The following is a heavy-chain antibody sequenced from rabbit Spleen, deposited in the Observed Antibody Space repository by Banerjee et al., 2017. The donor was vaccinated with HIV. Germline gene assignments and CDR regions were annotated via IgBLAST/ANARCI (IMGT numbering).Heavy chain of an antibody. V-gene: IGHV1S40*01. D-gene: IGHD1-1*01. J-gene: IGHJ4*01. CDR1: GFDFSGNA. Sequence: QSLEESGGGLVQPEGSLTLTCKASGFDFSGNAMCWVRQAPGKGLEWIACINTATGKAVYASWAKGRFTISKTSSTTVTLQMTSLTAADTATYFCARDLTGVIGWNFKLWGQGTLVTVS. CDR3: ARDLTGVIGWNFKL. CDR2: INTATGKA.